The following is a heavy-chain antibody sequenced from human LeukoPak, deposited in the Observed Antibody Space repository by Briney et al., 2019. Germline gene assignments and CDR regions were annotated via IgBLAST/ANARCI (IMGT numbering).Heavy chain of an antibody. CDR1: GYTLTSNY. Sequence: ASVNVSCMASGYTLTSNYIHCVRQAPGQGLEWMGMIYPRDGSTSCAQKFQGRVTVTRDTSTSTVHMELSGLRSEDTAVYYCARDQEGFDYWGQGNLVTVSS. V-gene: IGHV1-46*01. J-gene: IGHJ4*02. CDR2: IYPRDGST. CDR3: ARDQEGFDY.